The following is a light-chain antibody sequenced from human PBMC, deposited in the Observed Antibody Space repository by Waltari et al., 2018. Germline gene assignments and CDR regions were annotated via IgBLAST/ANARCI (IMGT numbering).Light chain of an antibody. V-gene: IGLV3-25*03. Sequence: SYDLTQLPSVAVSSGQTARTTCSGDTLPKQYTYWYQQKPGQAPVAVIYKDSERPSGTPERFSVSSSGTTVTLTISGVQAEDEADYYCQSADSRGKIFGGGTKLTVL. J-gene: IGLJ2*01. CDR3: QSADSRGKI. CDR2: KDS. CDR1: TLPKQY.